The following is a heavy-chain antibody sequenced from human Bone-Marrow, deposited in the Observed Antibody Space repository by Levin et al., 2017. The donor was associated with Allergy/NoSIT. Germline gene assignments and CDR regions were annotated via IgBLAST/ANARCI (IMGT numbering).Heavy chain of an antibody. CDR2: MSYSGST. CDR1: GASISSDDNY. V-gene: IGHV4-30-4*01. Sequence: SETLSLTCTVSGASISSDDNYWSWIRQPPGKGLEWIGFMSYSGSTFYNPSLKSRVSMSVDTSKKQFSLTLTSVVVADTALYFCARGRGYSTSDSGAMLDVWGHGTTVSVSS. CDR3: ARGRGYSTSDSGAMLDV. D-gene: IGHD2-15*01. J-gene: IGHJ6*02.